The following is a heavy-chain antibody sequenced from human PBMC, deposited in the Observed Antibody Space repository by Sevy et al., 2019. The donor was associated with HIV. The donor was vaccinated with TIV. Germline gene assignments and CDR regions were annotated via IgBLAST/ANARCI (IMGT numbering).Heavy chain of an antibody. CDR3: VRGLQTHCDRTACPLDH. D-gene: IGHD2-21*01. CDR1: GFSFSGSD. J-gene: IGHJ5*02. Sequence: GGSLRLSCAGYGFSFSGSDMHWVRQPTGKGLEWISSIVTLGDTFYADPVKGRFTISRDNGKSSLYLEMSSLRAGDTALYYCVRGLQTHCDRTACPLDHWGQGTLVTVSS. V-gene: IGHV3-13*01. CDR2: IVTLGDT.